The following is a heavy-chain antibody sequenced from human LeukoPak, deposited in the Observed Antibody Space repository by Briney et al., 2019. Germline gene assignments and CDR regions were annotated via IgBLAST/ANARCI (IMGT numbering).Heavy chain of an antibody. Sequence: GGSLRLSCAASGFTFSTYAMSWVRQAPGKGLEWVSTISGSGGSIYYADPVKGQLTISRDNSKNTLYLQMSSLRAEDTAVYYCAKDRGKQWPNWYFDVWGRRTLVTVSS. CDR1: GFTFSTYA. CDR2: ISGSGGSI. D-gene: IGHD6-19*01. J-gene: IGHJ2*01. CDR3: AKDRGKQWPNWYFDV. V-gene: IGHV3-23*01.